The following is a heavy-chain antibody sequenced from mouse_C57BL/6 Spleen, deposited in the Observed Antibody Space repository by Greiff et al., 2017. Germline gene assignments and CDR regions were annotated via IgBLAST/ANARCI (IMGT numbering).Heavy chain of an antibody. CDR1: GYTFTSYW. V-gene: IGHV1-72*01. CDR3: ARGYDYDAVLFDY. J-gene: IGHJ2*01. CDR2: IDPNSGGT. Sequence: QVQLQQPGAELVKPGASVMLSCKASGYTFTSYWMHWVKQRTGRGLEWIGRIDPNSGGTKYNEKFKSKATLTVDKPSSTAYMQLSSLTSEDSAVYYWARGYDYDAVLFDYWGQGTTLTVSS. D-gene: IGHD2-4*01.